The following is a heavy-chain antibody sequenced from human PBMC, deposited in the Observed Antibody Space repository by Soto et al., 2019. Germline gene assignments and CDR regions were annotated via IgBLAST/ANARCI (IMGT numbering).Heavy chain of an antibody. CDR1: RFTFSGFG. D-gene: IGHD3-16*01. Sequence: CMRLSCAASRFTFSGFGMHWVRQAPGKGLEWVAIIWYDGSDKYYADSVKGRFTISRDNSKNTLYLQMNSLRAEDTAVYHCAFGNLSYYFDYWGQGIPVTVSS. V-gene: IGHV3-33*01. CDR2: IWYDGSDK. J-gene: IGHJ4*02. CDR3: AFGNLSYYFDY.